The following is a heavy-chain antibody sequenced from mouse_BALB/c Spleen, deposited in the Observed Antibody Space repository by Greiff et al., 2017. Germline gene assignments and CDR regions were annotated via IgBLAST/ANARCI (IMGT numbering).Heavy chain of an antibody. V-gene: IGHV1-82*01. CDR1: GYAFSSSW. D-gene: IGHD2-10*02. Sequence: QVQLQQSGPELVKPGASVKISCKASGYAFSSSWMNWVKQRPGQGLEWIGRIYPGDGDTNYNGKFKGKATLTADKSSSTAYMQLSSLTSVDSAVYFCARGRYGNTWFAYWGQGTLVTVSA. CDR2: IYPGDGDT. CDR3: ARGRYGNTWFAY. J-gene: IGHJ3*01.